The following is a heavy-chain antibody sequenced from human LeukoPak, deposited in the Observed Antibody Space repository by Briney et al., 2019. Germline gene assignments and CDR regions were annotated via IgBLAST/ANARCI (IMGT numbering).Heavy chain of an antibody. J-gene: IGHJ4*02. Sequence: PGGSLGLSCAASGFTFSDYWMHWVRQAPGKGLVRVSRLNSDGSSTIYADSVKGRFTISRDNAKNTLYLQMNSLRAEDTAVYYCARGLGGTGDYWGQGTLVTVSS. CDR2: LNSDGSST. D-gene: IGHD3-10*01. CDR3: ARGLGGTGDY. V-gene: IGHV3-74*01. CDR1: GFTFSDYW.